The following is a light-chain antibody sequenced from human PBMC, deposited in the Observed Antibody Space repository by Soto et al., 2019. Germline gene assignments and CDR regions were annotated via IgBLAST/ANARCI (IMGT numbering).Light chain of an antibody. V-gene: IGKV1-5*03. J-gene: IGKJ1*01. CDR1: QSISNY. CDR2: KAS. Sequence: DIPMTQSPSTLSASVGDRVTITCRASQSISNYLAWYQQKPGKAPKLLISKASSLESGVPSRFSGSGSGTEFTLTISSLQPDDFATYYCQQYNSYSWTFGPGTKVEIK. CDR3: QQYNSYSWT.